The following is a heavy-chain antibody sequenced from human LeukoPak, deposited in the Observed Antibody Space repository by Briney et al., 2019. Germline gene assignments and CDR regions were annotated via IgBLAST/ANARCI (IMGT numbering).Heavy chain of an antibody. CDR2: IYYSGST. CDR1: GGSISSYY. Sequence: SETLSLTCTVSGGSISSYYWSWIRQPPGKGLEWIGYIYYSGSTNYNPSPKSRVTISVETSKNQFSLKLSSVTAADTAVYYRARVTGYMIEDYFDYWGQGTLVTVSS. J-gene: IGHJ4*02. D-gene: IGHD3-22*01. CDR3: ARVTGYMIEDYFDY. V-gene: IGHV4-59*01.